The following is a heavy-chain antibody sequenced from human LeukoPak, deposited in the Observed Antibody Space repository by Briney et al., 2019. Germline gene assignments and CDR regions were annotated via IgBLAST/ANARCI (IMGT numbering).Heavy chain of an antibody. Sequence: PGGSLRLSCAASGFTFSSYAMPWVRQAPGKGLEWVAVISYDGSNKYYADSVKGRFTISRDNAKNSLYLQMNSLRAEDTAVYYCARGYSYGENDYWGQGTLVTVSS. CDR1: GFTFSSYA. V-gene: IGHV3-30-3*01. D-gene: IGHD5-18*01. CDR2: ISYDGSNK. CDR3: ARGYSYGENDY. J-gene: IGHJ4*02.